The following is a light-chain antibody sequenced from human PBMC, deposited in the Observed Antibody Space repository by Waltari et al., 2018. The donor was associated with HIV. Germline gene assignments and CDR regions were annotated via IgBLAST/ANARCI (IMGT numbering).Light chain of an antibody. CDR1: SSTIGSHY. V-gene: IGLV1-47*01. J-gene: IGLJ2*01. Sequence: SVLTQPPSASGTPGQRVTISCSGSSSTIGSHYVFWYQQLPGTALKLLMHRNHQRPSGVPDRFSDSTSGTSAPLAISGLRSEDEADYYCATWDDSLSGVLFGGGTKLTVL. CDR2: RNH. CDR3: ATWDDSLSGVL.